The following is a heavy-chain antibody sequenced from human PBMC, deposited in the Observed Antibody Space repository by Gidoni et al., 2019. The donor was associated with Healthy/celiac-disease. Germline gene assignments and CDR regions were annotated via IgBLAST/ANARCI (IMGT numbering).Heavy chain of an antibody. J-gene: IGHJ4*02. CDR3: ARDRGVVYPPDY. CDR2: IYYSGST. D-gene: IGHD1-20*01. Sequence: QLQLQESGPGLVKPSETLSLTCTVSGGSISSSSYYWGWIRQPPGKGLEWIGSIYYSGSTYYNPSLKSRVTISVDTSKNQFSLKLSSVTAADTAVYYCARDRGVVYPPDYWGQGTLVTVSS. CDR1: GGSISSSSYY. V-gene: IGHV4-39*07.